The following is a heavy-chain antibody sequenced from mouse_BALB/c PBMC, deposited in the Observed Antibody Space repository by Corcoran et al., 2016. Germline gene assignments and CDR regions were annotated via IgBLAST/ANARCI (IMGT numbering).Heavy chain of an antibody. CDR3: ARGRARAPYYLDY. CDR1: GFNIKDTY. Sequence: EVQLQQSGAELVKPGASVKLSCTASGFNIKDTYMHWVKQRPAQGLEWIGRIDPANGNTKYDPKFQGKATITADTSSNTAYLQLSSLTSEDTAVYYCARGRARAPYYLDYWGQGTTLTVSS. D-gene: IGHD3-1*01. V-gene: IGHV14-3*02. CDR2: IDPANGNT. J-gene: IGHJ2*01.